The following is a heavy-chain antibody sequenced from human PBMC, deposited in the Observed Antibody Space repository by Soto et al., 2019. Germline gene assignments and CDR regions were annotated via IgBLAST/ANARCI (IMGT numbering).Heavy chain of an antibody. CDR2: IWYDGSNK. J-gene: IGHJ6*02. CDR3: ARGEYYVSSGYPYYYYGMDF. D-gene: IGHD3-22*01. V-gene: IGHV3-33*08. Sequence: PGGSLRLSCAASGFTFSDYYMSWIRQAPGKGLEWVAVIWYDGSNKYYADSVKGRFTISRDNSKNTLYLQMNSLRAEDTAVYYCARGEYYVSSGYPYYYYGMDFRGQGSTVTGSS. CDR1: GFTFSDYY.